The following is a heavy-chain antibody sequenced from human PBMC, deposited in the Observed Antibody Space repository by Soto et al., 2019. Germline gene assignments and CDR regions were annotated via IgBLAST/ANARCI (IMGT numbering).Heavy chain of an antibody. D-gene: IGHD6-13*01. J-gene: IGHJ4*02. Sequence: EVQLVESGGGLVQPGGSLRLSCAASGFTFSSYSMNGCRQVPGKGLEWVSYISSSSSTIYYADSVKGRFTISRDNAKNSLYLQMNSLRAEDKAVYYCASASSRWNGALRFEYWGQGTLVTVSS. CDR1: GFTFSSYS. V-gene: IGHV3-48*01. CDR3: ASASSRWNGALRFEY. CDR2: ISSSSSTI.